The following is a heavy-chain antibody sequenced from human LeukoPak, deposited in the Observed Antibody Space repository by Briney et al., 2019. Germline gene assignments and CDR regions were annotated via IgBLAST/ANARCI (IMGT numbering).Heavy chain of an antibody. CDR2: ISSSSSYI. CDR1: GFTFSSYS. V-gene: IGHV3-21*01. J-gene: IGHJ3*02. D-gene: IGHD2-8*02. CDR3: ARETGITWRCGAFDI. Sequence: GGSLRLSCAASGFTFSSYSMNWVRQAPGKGLEWVSSISSSSSYIYYADSVKGRFTISRYNAKNSLYLQMNSLRAEDTAVYYCARETGITWRCGAFDIWGQGTMVTVSS.